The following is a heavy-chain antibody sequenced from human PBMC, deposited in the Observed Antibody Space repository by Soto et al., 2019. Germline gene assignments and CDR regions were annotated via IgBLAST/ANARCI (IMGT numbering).Heavy chain of an antibody. Sequence: ASVXGSFKSAVYIFTIYGSSCCLQAPGQGLEWIGWISAYNGNTKYAQNLQGRVTLTTDTSTYTAYMELRSLQSDDTAVYYCARDFGSDLSDTGAVFDSWGQGALVTVSS. J-gene: IGHJ4*02. CDR3: ARDFGSDLSDTGAVFDS. CDR1: VYIFTIYG. D-gene: IGHD3-3*01. V-gene: IGHV1-18*01. CDR2: ISAYNGNT.